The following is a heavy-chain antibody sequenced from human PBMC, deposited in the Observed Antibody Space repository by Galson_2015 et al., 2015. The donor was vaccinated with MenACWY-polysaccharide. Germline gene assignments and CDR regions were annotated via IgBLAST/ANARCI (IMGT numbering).Heavy chain of an antibody. V-gene: IGHV4-4*07. CDR1: GGSITGFY. CDR3: ARRSLGNWYFDL. CDR2: VHSCGAT. Sequence: ATLFPTTTVPGGSITGFYWRWIPAAAGPKMEWGGRVHSCGATPNNPPLNSRGTLSAETSQNQLSLTLNSVTAADTAIYHCARRSLGNWYFDLWGRGTLVTVSS. J-gene: IGHJ2*01. D-gene: IGHD7-27*01.